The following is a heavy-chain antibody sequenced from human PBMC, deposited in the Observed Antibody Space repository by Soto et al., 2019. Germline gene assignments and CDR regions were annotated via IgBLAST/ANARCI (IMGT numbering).Heavy chain of an antibody. Sequence: GASVKVSCKASGGTFSSYAISWVRQAPGQGLEWMGGIIPIFGTANYAQKFQGRVTITADESTSTAYMELSSLRSEDTAVYYCARDQAIVVVPAATTRSYYYGMDVWGQGTTVTVYS. CDR3: ARDQAIVVVPAATTRSYYYGMDV. V-gene: IGHV1-69*13. D-gene: IGHD2-2*01. CDR1: GGTFSSYA. CDR2: IIPIFGTA. J-gene: IGHJ6*02.